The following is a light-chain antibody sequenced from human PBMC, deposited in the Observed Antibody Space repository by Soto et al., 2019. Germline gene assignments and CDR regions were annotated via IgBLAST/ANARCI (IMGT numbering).Light chain of an antibody. CDR2: GAS. Sequence: EIVLTQSPGTLSLSPGERATLSCRASQSVSSSYLAWYQQKPGQAPRLLIYGASSRATGIPDRFSGSGSVTDFTLTISRLEPEDFAVYYCQQYGSSPLTFGPETKVDIK. CDR3: QQYGSSPLT. J-gene: IGKJ3*01. CDR1: QSVSSSY. V-gene: IGKV3-20*01.